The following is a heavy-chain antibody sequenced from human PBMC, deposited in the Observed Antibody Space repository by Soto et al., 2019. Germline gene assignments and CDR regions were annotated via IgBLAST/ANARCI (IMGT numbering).Heavy chain of an antibody. J-gene: IGHJ6*02. CDR2: ISYDGSNK. CDR1: GFTFSSYA. CDR3: ARGGKLGWLRDNRGMDV. Sequence: QVQLVESGGGVVQPGRSLRLSCAASGFTFSSYAMHWVRQAPGKGLEWVAVISYDGSNKYYADSVKGRFTISRDNSKNTLYLQMNSLRAEDTAVYYCARGGKLGWLRDNRGMDVWGQGTTVTVSS. D-gene: IGHD5-12*01. V-gene: IGHV3-30-3*01.